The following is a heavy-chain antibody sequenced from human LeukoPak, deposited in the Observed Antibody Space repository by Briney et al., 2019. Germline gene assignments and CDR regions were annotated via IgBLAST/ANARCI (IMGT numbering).Heavy chain of an antibody. J-gene: IGHJ6*03. Sequence: SETLSLTCAVYGGSFSGYYWSWIRQPPGKGLEWIGEINHSGSTNYNPSLKSRVTISVDTSKNQFSLKLSSVTAADTAVYYCARDGGSYFGYYYYYMDVWGKGTTVTVSS. V-gene: IGHV4-34*01. CDR2: INHSGST. CDR3: ARDGGSYFGYYYYYMDV. CDR1: GGSFSGYY. D-gene: IGHD1-26*01.